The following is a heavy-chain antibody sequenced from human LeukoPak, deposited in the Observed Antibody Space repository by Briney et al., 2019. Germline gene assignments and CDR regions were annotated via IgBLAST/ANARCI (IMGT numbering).Heavy chain of an antibody. D-gene: IGHD2-21*01. J-gene: IGHJ3*02. CDR1: GFTFSTYF. V-gene: IGHV3-30-3*01. Sequence: PGRSLRLSCAASGFTFSTYFMHWVRQAPGKGLEWVADIENDGSHTYYVESVKGRFTISRDNSKNTLYLQMNSLRAEDTAVYFCARERQDAILHSGSFDIWGQGKMVTVSS. CDR3: ARERQDAILHSGSFDI. CDR2: IENDGSHT.